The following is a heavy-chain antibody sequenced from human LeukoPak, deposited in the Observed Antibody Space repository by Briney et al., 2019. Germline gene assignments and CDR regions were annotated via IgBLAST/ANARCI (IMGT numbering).Heavy chain of an antibody. Sequence: PGGSLRLSCAASGFIFNNYALHWVRQAPGKGLEWVAVISYDGSNNDYADSVKGRFTISRDNSKNTLYLQMNSLRAEDTAVYYCARGAHKRDDYGGFFDYWGQKTLVTVSS. CDR1: GFIFNNYA. D-gene: IGHD4-23*01. CDR3: ARGAHKRDDYGGFFDY. V-gene: IGHV3-30*04. CDR2: ISYDGSNN. J-gene: IGHJ4*02.